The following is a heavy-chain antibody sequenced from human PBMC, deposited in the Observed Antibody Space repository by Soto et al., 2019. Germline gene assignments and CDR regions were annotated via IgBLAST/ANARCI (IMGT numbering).Heavy chain of an antibody. Sequence: GGSLRLSCAASGFTFSSYGMHWVRQAPGKGLECVAVISYDGSNKYYADSVKGRFTISRDNSKNTLYLQMNSLRAEDTAVYYCAKEVPSLSYYYYGMDVWGQGTTVTSP. CDR1: GFTFSSYG. CDR3: AKEVPSLSYYYYGMDV. J-gene: IGHJ6*02. V-gene: IGHV3-30*18. CDR2: ISYDGSNK. D-gene: IGHD6-6*01.